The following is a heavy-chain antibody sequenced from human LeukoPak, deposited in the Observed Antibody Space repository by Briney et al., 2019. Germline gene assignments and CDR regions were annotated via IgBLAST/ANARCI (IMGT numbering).Heavy chain of an antibody. V-gene: IGHV4-59*01. CDR3: ARGGGPPSYFDF. CDR2: IYYSGNT. Sequence: KSSETLSLTCTVSGGSISSYYWTWIRQPPGKALEWIGYIYYSGNTNYNPSLKSRATISVDTSRHQFSLKLSSVTAADSAVYYCARGGGPPSYFDFWGQGTLVTGSS. CDR1: GGSISSYY. D-gene: IGHD3-16*01. J-gene: IGHJ4*02.